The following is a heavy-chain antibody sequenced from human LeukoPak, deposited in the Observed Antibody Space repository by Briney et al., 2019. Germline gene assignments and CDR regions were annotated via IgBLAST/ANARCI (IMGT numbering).Heavy chain of an antibody. D-gene: IGHD5-12*01. CDR1: GFNFNDSA. V-gene: IGHV3-9*01. Sequence: GGSLRLSCAASGFNFNDSARHWVRQAPGKGLEWVSGINWNSGNIGYADSVKGRFTISRDNAKNSLYLQMHSLRIEDTALYYCAKDSRGGGYGYWGQGTLVTVSS. CDR2: INWNSGNI. J-gene: IGHJ4*02. CDR3: AKDSRGGGYGY.